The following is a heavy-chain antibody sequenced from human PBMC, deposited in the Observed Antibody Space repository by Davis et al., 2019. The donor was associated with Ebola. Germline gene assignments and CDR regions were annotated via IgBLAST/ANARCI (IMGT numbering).Heavy chain of an antibody. CDR3: ARDKAGGAFWSGCPDY. V-gene: IGHV3-43*01. D-gene: IGHD3-3*01. CDR2: ITWDGVNT. Sequence: GESLKISCVASGFTFDDYTMHWFRQAPGKGLEWVSLITWDGVNTYYGDSLKGRFTISRDNSKNSLSLQMNSLRTEDTAFYYCARDKAGGAFWSGCPDYWGQGTLVTVSS. CDR1: GFTFDDYT. J-gene: IGHJ4*02.